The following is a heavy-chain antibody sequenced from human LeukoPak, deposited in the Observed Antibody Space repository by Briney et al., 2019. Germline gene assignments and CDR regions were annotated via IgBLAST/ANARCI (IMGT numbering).Heavy chain of an antibody. V-gene: IGHV4-39*07. J-gene: IGHJ6*03. CDR1: GGSISSSSYY. D-gene: IGHD3-9*01. CDR3: ARADYDILTGYVYYYYMDV. Sequence: SETLSLTCTVSGGSISSSSYYWGWIRQPPGKGLEWIGSIYYSGSTYYNPSLKSRATISVDTSKNQFSLKLSSVTAADTAVYYCARADYDILTGYVYYYYMDVWGKGTTVTVSS. CDR2: IYYSGST.